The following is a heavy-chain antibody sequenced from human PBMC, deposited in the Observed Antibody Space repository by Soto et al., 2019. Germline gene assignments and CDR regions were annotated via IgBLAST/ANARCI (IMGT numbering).Heavy chain of an antibody. CDR3: ARFNCSSTSCYYAFDI. D-gene: IGHD2-2*01. Sequence: XSVKVSYKASGYTFTSYDINLLRHSTGQGLEWMGWMNPNSGNTGYAQKFQGRVTMTRNTSISTAYMELSSLRSEDTAVYYCARFNCSSTSCYYAFDIWGQGTMVTVSS. V-gene: IGHV1-8*01. CDR2: MNPNSGNT. J-gene: IGHJ3*02. CDR1: GYTFTSYD.